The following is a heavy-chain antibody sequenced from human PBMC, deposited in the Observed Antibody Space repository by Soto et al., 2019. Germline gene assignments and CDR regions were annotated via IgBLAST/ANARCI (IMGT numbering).Heavy chain of an antibody. J-gene: IGHJ4*02. CDR3: AKDRESPDYSYFDY. CDR2: ISGSGGST. CDR1: ESTFSRYG. V-gene: IGHV3-23*01. D-gene: IGHD4-17*01. Sequence: VGPKSLSCAASESTFSRYGMNWVRQAPGKGLEWVSAISGSGGSTYYADSVKGRFTISRDNSKNTLYLQMNSLRAEDTAVYYCAKDRESPDYSYFDYWGQGTLVTVSS.